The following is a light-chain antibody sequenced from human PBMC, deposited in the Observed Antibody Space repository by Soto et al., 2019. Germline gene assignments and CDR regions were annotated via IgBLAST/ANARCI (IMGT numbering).Light chain of an antibody. V-gene: IGKV1-5*03. CDR1: QSISIW. J-gene: IGKJ1*01. Sequence: IQLPQSPSTLCASVGDRVTITCRASQSISIWLAWYQQKPGKAPKILIYKASSLESGVPSRFSGSGSGTEFTLTISSLQSEDFAVYYCQQYNNWPPWTFGQGTKVDI. CDR3: QQYNNWPPWT. CDR2: KAS.